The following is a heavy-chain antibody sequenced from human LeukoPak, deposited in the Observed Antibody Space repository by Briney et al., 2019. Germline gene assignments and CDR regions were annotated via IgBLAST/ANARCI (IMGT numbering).Heavy chain of an antibody. CDR2: INHSGST. V-gene: IGHV4-34*01. J-gene: IGHJ5*02. D-gene: IGHD1-26*01. CDR3: ARGWAMGATGVARWFDP. CDR1: GGSFSGYY. Sequence: SETLSLTCAVYGGSFSGYYWSWIRQPPGKGLEWIGEINHSGSTNYNPSLKSRVTISVDTSKNQFSLKLSSVTAADTAVYYCARGWAMGATGVARWFDPWGQGTLATVSS.